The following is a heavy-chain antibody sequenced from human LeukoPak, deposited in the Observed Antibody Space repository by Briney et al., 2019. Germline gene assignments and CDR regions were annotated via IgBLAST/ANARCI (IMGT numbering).Heavy chain of an antibody. D-gene: IGHD3-10*02. V-gene: IGHV3-21*01. Sequence: GGSLRLSCAASGFTFSSYNMKWVRQAPGKGLEWVSSISTSSSYIYYADSVKGRFTISRDNAKNSLNLQMNSLRVEDTAVYYCAELGITMIGGVWGKGTTVTIPS. CDR1: GFTFSSYN. CDR3: AELGITMIGGV. CDR2: ISTSSSYI. J-gene: IGHJ6*04.